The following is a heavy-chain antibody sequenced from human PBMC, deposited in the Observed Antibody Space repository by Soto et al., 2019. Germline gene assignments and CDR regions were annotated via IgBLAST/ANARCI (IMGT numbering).Heavy chain of an antibody. Sequence: GGSLRLSCEASGFRFRSYAMNWVRQAPGKGLEWVSTVSGSGDTTYYADSVKGRFTISRDNSKNTLYLQLNSLRAEDTAIFYCAKGSEDWSHWGQGPQVTVSS. CDR3: AKGSEDWSH. J-gene: IGHJ4*02. CDR2: VSGSGDTT. CDR1: GFRFRSYA. V-gene: IGHV3-23*01. D-gene: IGHD3-9*01.